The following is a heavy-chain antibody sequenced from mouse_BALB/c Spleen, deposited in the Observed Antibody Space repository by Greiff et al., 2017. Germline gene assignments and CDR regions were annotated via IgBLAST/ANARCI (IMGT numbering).Heavy chain of an antibody. CDR2: SRNKANDYTT. Sequence: EVMLVESGGGLVQPGGSLRLSCATSGFTFSDFYMEWVRQPPGKRLEWIAASRNKANDYTTEYSASVKGRFIVSRDTSQSILYLQMNALRAEDTAIYYCARGSTMVKASFAYWGQGTLVTVSA. D-gene: IGHD2-1*01. J-gene: IGHJ3*01. V-gene: IGHV7-1*02. CDR3: ARGSTMVKASFAY. CDR1: GFTFSDFY.